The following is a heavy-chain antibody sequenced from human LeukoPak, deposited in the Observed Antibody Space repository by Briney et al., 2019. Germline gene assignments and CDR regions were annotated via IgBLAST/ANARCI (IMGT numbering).Heavy chain of an antibody. Sequence: GGSLRLSCAASGFTFSTYSMNWVRQAPGKGLEWVSYISSSSSTIYYADSVKGRFTISRDNAKSSLYLQMNSLRAEDTAVYYCARDHCSSTSCYTGNWFDPWGQGTLVTVSS. CDR3: ARDHCSSTSCYTGNWFDP. D-gene: IGHD2-2*02. J-gene: IGHJ5*02. CDR1: GFTFSTYS. V-gene: IGHV3-48*04. CDR2: ISSSSSTI.